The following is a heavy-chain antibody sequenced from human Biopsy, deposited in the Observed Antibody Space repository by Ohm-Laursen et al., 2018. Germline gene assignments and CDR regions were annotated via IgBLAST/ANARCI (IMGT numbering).Heavy chain of an antibody. CDR3: AKRGVERGRPLAY. J-gene: IGHJ4*02. CDR1: GGTFSGFG. V-gene: IGHV1-69*01. D-gene: IGHD1-1*01. CDR2: INSMFGTT. Sequence: ESSVKVSCKASGGTFSGFGISWVRQAPGQGLEWMGEINSMFGTTNYAQTFQGRVTITADESTSTAYMEVSSLRSEDTAVYYCAKRGVERGRPLAYWGQGTLVTVSP.